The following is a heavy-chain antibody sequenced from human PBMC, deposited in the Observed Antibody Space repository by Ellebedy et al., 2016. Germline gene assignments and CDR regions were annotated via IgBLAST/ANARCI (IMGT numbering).Heavy chain of an antibody. CDR3: AKDRYYYDSSGYFDY. CDR1: GFTFSSYA. D-gene: IGHD3-22*01. Sequence: GGSLRLSCAASGFTFSSYAMSWVRQAPGKGLEWVSAISGSGGSTYYADSVKGRFTISRDNSKNTLYLQMNSLRAEDTAVYYCAKDRYYYDSSGYFDYWGQGTLVTVSS. CDR2: ISGSGGST. J-gene: IGHJ4*02. V-gene: IGHV3-23*01.